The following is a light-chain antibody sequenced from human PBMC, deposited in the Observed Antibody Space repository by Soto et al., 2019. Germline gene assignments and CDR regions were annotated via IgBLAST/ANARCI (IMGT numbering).Light chain of an antibody. CDR1: QSVDNSY. Sequence: EIVLTQSPGTLSLSSGERATLSCKTSQSVDNSYLAWYQHKHGQPPRLLIYGASGRATGIPDRFRASGSGTDFTLTITRLEPEDFAVYYCQQYDTSPWTFGPGTKAEIQ. J-gene: IGKJ1*01. V-gene: IGKV3-20*01. CDR3: QQYDTSPWT. CDR2: GAS.